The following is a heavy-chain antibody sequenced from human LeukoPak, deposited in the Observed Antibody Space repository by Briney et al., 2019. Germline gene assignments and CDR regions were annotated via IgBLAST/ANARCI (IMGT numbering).Heavy chain of an antibody. CDR2: IYYSGST. D-gene: IGHD6-19*01. CDR3: ARRPTGSIAVAGNYFDY. Sequence: GSLRLSCAASGFTFSSYSMNWVRQAPGKGLEWIGNIYYSGSTYYNPSLKSRVTISVDTSKNQFSLKLSSVTAADTAVYYCARRPTGSIAVAGNYFDYWGQGTLVTVSS. J-gene: IGHJ4*02. CDR1: GFTFSSYSMN. V-gene: IGHV4-39*01.